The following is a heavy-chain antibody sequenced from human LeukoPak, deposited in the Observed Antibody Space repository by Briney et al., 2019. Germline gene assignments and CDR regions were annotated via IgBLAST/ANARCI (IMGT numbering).Heavy chain of an antibody. CDR3: ARDGYYDILTGTDF. V-gene: IGHV1-18*04. CDR2: ITPSNGNT. CDR1: GYSFTGHY. J-gene: IGHJ4*02. D-gene: IGHD3-9*01. Sequence: VKVSCKASGYSFTGHYMHWVRQAPGQGLEWIGWITPSNGNTHYAQNFQGRVTVTTDTSTSTVYMELGSLRSDDTAVYYCARDGYYDILTGTDFWGQGTLVTVSS.